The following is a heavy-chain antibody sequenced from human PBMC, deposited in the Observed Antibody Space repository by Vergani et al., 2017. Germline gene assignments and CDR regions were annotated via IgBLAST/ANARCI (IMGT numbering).Heavy chain of an antibody. CDR3: ARGKLPQGYSYGKEPRNYYYYYGMDV. D-gene: IGHD5-18*01. V-gene: IGHV4-39*01. Sequence: QLQLQESGPGLVKPSETLSLTCTVSGGSISSSSYYWGWIRQPPGKGLEWIGSIYYSGSTYYNPSLKSRVTISVDTSKNQFSLKLSSVTAADTAVYYCARGKLPQGYSYGKEPRNYYYYYGMDVWGQGTTVTVSS. J-gene: IGHJ6*02. CDR1: GGSISSSSYY. CDR2: IYYSGST.